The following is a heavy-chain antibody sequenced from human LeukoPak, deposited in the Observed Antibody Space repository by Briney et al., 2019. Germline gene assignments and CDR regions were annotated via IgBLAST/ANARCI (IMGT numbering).Heavy chain of an antibody. D-gene: IGHD6-19*01. CDR2: IRYDGSIK. V-gene: IGHV3-30*02. CDR3: AKGIAVAGTELAD. CDR1: GFTFSSYA. Sequence: GGSLRLSCAASGFTFSSYAMHWVRQAPGKGLEWVSFIRYDGSIKYYADSVEGRFTISRDNSKNTLYLQMNSLRADDTAAYYCAKGIAVAGTELADWGQGTLVTVSA. J-gene: IGHJ4*02.